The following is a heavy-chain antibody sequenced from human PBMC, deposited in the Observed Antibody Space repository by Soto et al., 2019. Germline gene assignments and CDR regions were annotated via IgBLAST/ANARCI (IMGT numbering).Heavy chain of an antibody. Sequence: QVQLVQSGAEVKEPGASVKVSCRTSGYTFTDHYINWVRQAPGQGPEYMGWIHPNSGDTKYTQRFQGRVTMTRDTSISTAYMELXXXXXXDTAVYYCARDLSRQSWKWF. CDR2: IHPNSGDT. V-gene: IGHV1-2*02. CDR3: ARDLSRQSWKWF. J-gene: IGHJ5*01. CDR1: GYTFTDHY. D-gene: IGHD1-1*01.